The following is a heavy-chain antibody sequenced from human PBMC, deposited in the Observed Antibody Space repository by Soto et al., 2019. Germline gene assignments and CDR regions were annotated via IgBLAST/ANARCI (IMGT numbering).Heavy chain of an antibody. J-gene: IGHJ4*02. V-gene: IGHV3-9*01. CDR3: AKDDSYVIDY. CDR1: GYMFEDYA. Sequence: EVPLVESGGGLVQPGRSLRLSCVGSGYMFEDYAMHWVRQAPGQGLEWVSSIRWSSGGIDYADSVKGRFTISRDNAKNSLYLQMNSLKADDTAVYYCAKDDSYVIDYWGQGTLVIVSS. D-gene: IGHD3-10*02. CDR2: IRWSSGGI.